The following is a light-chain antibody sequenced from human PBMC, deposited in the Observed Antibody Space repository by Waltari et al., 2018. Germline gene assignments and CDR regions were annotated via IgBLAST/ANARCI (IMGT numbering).Light chain of an antibody. CDR2: EFS. V-gene: IGLV2-14*01. Sequence: QSALPQPASVSGSPGQSITISCTGASSDVGGYNYVSWYQHHPGKASKLMIYEFSKRPSGVSNRFSGSKSGNTASLTISGLQAEDEADYYCSSYSSSSTPYVFGTGTKVTVL. J-gene: IGLJ1*01. CDR1: SSDVGGYNY. CDR3: SSYSSSSTPYV.